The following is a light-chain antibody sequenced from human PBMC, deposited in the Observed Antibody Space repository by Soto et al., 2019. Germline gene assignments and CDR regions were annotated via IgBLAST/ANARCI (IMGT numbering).Light chain of an antibody. V-gene: IGKV1-27*01. J-gene: IGKJ5*01. CDR1: HGISNY. Sequence: DIPMTQSPSSLSASVGDRVTITCRASHGISNYLAWYQQKPGQVPKLLIYAASTLPSGVPSRFSGSGSGTDFTLTITSLQPEDVAAYYCQSYNSAPLTFGQGTRLEIK. CDR2: AAS. CDR3: QSYNSAPLT.